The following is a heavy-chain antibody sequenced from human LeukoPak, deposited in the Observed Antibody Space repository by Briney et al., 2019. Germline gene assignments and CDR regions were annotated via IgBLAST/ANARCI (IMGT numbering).Heavy chain of an antibody. V-gene: IGHV4-61*02. CDR3: ARGLSTIFYY. CDR1: GDSISSGDYY. J-gene: IGHJ4*02. D-gene: IGHD5-24*01. Sequence: SETLSLTCTVSGDSISSGDYYWSWIRQPAGKGLEWIGRISSSGSTNYNPSLKSRVTVSVDTSKNQFSLKLSSVTAADTAVYYCARGLSTIFYYWGQGTLVTVSS. CDR2: ISSSGST.